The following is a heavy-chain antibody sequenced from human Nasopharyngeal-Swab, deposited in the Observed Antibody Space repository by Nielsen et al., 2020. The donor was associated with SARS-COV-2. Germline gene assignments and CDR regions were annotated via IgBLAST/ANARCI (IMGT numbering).Heavy chain of an antibody. Sequence: GSLKISCAASGFTFTNHWMSWVRQAPGKGLEWLANINQAGSVQKYVDSVKGRFFISRDNTEKTLFLQMNSLTVGDTAVCYCVRNGGALDFWGQGTMVTVSS. V-gene: IGHV3-7*01. J-gene: IGHJ4*02. CDR2: INQAGSVQ. CDR3: VRNGGALDF. D-gene: IGHD1-26*01. CDR1: GFTFTNHW.